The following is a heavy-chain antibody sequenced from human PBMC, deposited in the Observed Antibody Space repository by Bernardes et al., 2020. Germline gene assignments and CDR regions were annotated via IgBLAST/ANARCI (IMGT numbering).Heavy chain of an antibody. V-gene: IGHV3-48*02. Sequence: GGSLRLSCAASGFTFSSYSMNWVRQAPGKGLEWVSYISSSSSSTIYYADSVKGRFTISRDNAKNSLYLQMNSLRDEDTAVYYCARKGDCSGGSCYPGGWFDPWGQGTLVTVSS. CDR3: ARKGDCSGGSCYPGGWFDP. CDR1: GFTFSSYS. D-gene: IGHD2-15*01. CDR2: ISSSSSSTI. J-gene: IGHJ5*02.